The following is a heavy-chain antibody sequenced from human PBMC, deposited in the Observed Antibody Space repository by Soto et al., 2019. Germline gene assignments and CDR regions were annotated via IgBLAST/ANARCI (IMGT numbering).Heavy chain of an antibody. Sequence: GGSLTLSCAASGFTFSSYAMSWVRQAPGKGLEWVSAISGSGGSTYYADSVKGRFTISRDNSKNTLYLQMNSLRAEDTAVYYCAKDRESSSSWYEFDPWGQGTLVTVSS. CDR3: AKDRESSSSWYEFDP. CDR1: GFTFSSYA. CDR2: ISGSGGST. J-gene: IGHJ5*02. D-gene: IGHD6-13*01. V-gene: IGHV3-23*01.